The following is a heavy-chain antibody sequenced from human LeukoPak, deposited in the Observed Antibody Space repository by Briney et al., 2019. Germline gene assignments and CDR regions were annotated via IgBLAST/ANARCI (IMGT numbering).Heavy chain of an antibody. J-gene: IGHJ4*02. D-gene: IGHD6-13*01. Sequence: SETLSLTCTVSGDSNTSSYYYWGWIRQPPGKGLEWIGSIYYSGSTYSNPSLKSRVTISVDTSKNQFSLNLSSVTAADTAVYYCARQRDAAAGTDYWGQGILVTVSS. CDR3: ARQRDAAAGTDY. V-gene: IGHV4-39*01. CDR1: GDSNTSSYYY. CDR2: IYYSGST.